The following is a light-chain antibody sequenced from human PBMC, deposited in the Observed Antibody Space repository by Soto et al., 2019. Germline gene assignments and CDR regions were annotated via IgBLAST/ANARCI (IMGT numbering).Light chain of an antibody. CDR3: SSYTSSRTYV. CDR2: EVS. CDR1: SSDVGGYNF. V-gene: IGLV2-14*01. Sequence: QSALTQPASLSGSPGQSITISCTGISSDVGGYNFVSWYQLPPGKAPKLMIYEVSNRPSGVSNRFSGSKSDNTASLTISGLQTEDEADYYCSSYTSSRTYVFGTGTKVTVL. J-gene: IGLJ1*01.